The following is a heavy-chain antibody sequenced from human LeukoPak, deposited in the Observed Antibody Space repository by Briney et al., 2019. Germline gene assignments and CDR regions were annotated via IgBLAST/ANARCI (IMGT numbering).Heavy chain of an antibody. V-gene: IGHV1-24*01. J-gene: IGHJ6*02. CDR1: GYTLTELS. CDR2: FDPEDGET. Sequence: ASVKVSCKVSGYTLTELSMHWVRQAPGKGLEWMGGFDPEDGETIYAQKFQGRVTMTEDTSTDTAYMELSSLRSEDTAVYYCMWLPTTGDYYGMDVWGQGTTVTVSS. CDR3: MWLPTTGDYYGMDV. D-gene: IGHD2-8*02.